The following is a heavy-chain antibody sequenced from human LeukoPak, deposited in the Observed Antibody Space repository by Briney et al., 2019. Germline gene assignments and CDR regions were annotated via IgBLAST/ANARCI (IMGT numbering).Heavy chain of an antibody. V-gene: IGHV1-2*02. CDR3: ARGGSYGADYYYYYMDV. J-gene: IGHJ6*03. CDR2: INPNSGGT. D-gene: IGHD5-18*01. CDR1: GYTFTGYY. Sequence: GASVKVSCKASGYTFTGYYMHWVRQAPGQGLEWMGWINPNSGGTNYAQKFQGRVTMTRDTSISTAYMELSRLRSDDTAVYYCARGGSYGADYYYYYMDVWGKGTTVTVSS.